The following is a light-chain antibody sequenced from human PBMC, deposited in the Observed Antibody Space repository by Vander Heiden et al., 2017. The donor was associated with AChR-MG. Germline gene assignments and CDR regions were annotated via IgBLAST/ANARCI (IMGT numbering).Light chain of an antibody. V-gene: IGKV1-12*01. Sequence: DIQMTQSPSSVSASVGDRVTITCRASQSVRGWLAWYQQKPGKAPKVLIYDASKLQSGVPSRFSGSGSGTDFTLTINSLQPEDVGTYYCQQAYSFPLTFGGGTKGEVK. J-gene: IGKJ4*01. CDR1: QSVRGW. CDR3: QQAYSFPLT. CDR2: DAS.